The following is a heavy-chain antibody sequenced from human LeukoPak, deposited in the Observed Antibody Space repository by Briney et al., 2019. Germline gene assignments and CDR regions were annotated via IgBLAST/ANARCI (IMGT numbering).Heavy chain of an antibody. D-gene: IGHD3-10*01. Sequence: SETLSLTCTVSGYSINSGYFWGWIRQPPGKGLEWIGSIYHTASSYYNPSLDNRVNLLVDTSKNQFSLKLSSVTAADTAIYYCGRVPYLYGSGSFDYWGQGILVTVSS. CDR1: GYSINSGYF. CDR3: GRVPYLYGSGSFDY. CDR2: IYHTASS. J-gene: IGHJ4*02. V-gene: IGHV4-38-2*02.